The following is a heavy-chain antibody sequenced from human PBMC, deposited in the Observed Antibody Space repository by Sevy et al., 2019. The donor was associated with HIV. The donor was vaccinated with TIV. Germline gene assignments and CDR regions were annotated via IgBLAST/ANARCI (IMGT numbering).Heavy chain of an antibody. V-gene: IGHV3-13*01. Sequence: GGSLRLSCAASGFTFSRYDMHWVRQATGKGLEWVSSIGTTGDTYYPGSAKGRLTISRENAKKSLYLQMTSLRAGDTAVYYCARGTRYSGSYYLGDDAFDIWGQGTMVTVSS. D-gene: IGHD1-26*01. CDR3: ARGTRYSGSYYLGDDAFDI. CDR2: IGTTGDT. CDR1: GFTFSRYD. J-gene: IGHJ3*02.